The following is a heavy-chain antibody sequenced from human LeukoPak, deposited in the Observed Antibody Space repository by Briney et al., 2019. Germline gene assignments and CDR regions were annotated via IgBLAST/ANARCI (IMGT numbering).Heavy chain of an antibody. V-gene: IGHV4-59*08. D-gene: IGHD3-10*01. CDR1: GGSISNYY. J-gene: IGHJ6*02. Sequence: SETLSLTCTVCGGSISNYYWSWIRQRPGKGLEWIGYIYYSGSTNYNPSLKSRVTISVDTSKNQFSLKLSSVTAADTAVYYCARQASGDLYGMDVWGQGTTVTVSS. CDR3: ARQASGDLYGMDV. CDR2: IYYSGST.